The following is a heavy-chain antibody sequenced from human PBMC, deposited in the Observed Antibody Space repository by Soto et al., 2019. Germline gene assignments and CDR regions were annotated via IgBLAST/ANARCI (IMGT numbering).Heavy chain of an antibody. D-gene: IGHD3-22*01. CDR2: INAGNGNT. V-gene: IGHV1-3*01. CDR1: GYTFISYT. J-gene: IGHJ4*02. Sequence: GASVKVSCKTSGYTFISYTMHWVRQAPGQRLEWMGWINAGNGNTKYSQKFQGRVTITRDTSASTAYMELSSLRSEDTAVYYCARMYYYGTSGGLDYWGQGTPVTVSS. CDR3: ARMYYYGTSGGLDY.